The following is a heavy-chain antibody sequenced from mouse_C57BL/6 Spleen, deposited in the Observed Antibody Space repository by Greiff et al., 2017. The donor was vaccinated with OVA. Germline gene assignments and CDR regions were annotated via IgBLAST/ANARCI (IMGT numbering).Heavy chain of an antibody. D-gene: IGHD1-1*01. V-gene: IGHV1-53*01. CDR3: ARKDYGSSYHFDY. J-gene: IGHJ2*01. CDR1: GYTFTSYW. Sequence: QVQLQQPGTELVKPGASVKLSCKASGYTFTSYWMHWVKQRPGQGLEWIGEINPSTGGTSYNQKFKGKATLTVDKSSSTAYMQLKSLTSEDSAVYYCARKDYGSSYHFDYWGQGTTLTVSS. CDR2: INPSTGGT.